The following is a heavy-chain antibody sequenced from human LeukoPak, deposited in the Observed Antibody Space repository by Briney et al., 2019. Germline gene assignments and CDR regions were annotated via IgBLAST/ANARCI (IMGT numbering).Heavy chain of an antibody. J-gene: IGHJ1*01. D-gene: IGHD3-22*01. Sequence: ASVKVSCKASGDTFTGYYMQWVRQAPGQGLEWMGWINPNSGGTNYAQKFQGRVTMTRDTSISTAYMELSRLRSDDTPVYYCAMNYDSSGYYLIEYFQHWGQGTLVTVSS. CDR2: INPNSGGT. V-gene: IGHV1-2*02. CDR1: GDTFTGYY. CDR3: AMNYDSSGYYLIEYFQH.